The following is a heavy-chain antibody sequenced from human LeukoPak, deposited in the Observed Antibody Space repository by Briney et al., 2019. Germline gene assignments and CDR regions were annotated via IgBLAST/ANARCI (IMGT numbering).Heavy chain of an antibody. Sequence: GRSLRLSCAASGFTFSLYSINWVRQAPGKGLEWVSYISGSSTTIYYADSVKGRFTISRDNAKNSLYLQMNSLRAEDTAVYYCARRFGSYYIDYWGQGTLVTVSS. CDR3: ARRFGSYYIDY. V-gene: IGHV3-48*01. D-gene: IGHD1-26*01. CDR1: GFTFSLYS. J-gene: IGHJ4*02. CDR2: ISGSSTTI.